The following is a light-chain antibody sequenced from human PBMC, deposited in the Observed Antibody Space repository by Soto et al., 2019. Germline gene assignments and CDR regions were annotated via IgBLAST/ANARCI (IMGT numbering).Light chain of an antibody. J-gene: IGLJ3*02. V-gene: IGLV2-23*02. Sequence: QSALTQPASVSGSPGQSITISCTGTSSDIGNWNLVSRYQQYPGRAPKLLIYGNDERPSGVSNRFSGSRSGSTASLTISGLQAEDEADYYCCSYAGVNTFVLFGGGTKLTVL. CDR1: SSDIGNWNL. CDR2: GND. CDR3: CSYAGVNTFVL.